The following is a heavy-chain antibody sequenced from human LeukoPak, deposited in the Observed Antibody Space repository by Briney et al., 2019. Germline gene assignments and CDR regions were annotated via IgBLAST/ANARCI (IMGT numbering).Heavy chain of an antibody. CDR3: TKDAGSPVLDYYYYGMDV. CDR2: ISGSGGST. V-gene: IGHV3-23*01. D-gene: IGHD2-15*01. CDR1: GFTFSSYA. Sequence: GGSLRLSCAASGFTFSSYAMSWVRQAPGKGLEWVSAISGSGGSTYYADSVKGRFTISRDNSKNTLYLQMNSLRAEDTAVYYCTKDAGSPVLDYYYYGMDVWGQGTLVTVSS. J-gene: IGHJ6*02.